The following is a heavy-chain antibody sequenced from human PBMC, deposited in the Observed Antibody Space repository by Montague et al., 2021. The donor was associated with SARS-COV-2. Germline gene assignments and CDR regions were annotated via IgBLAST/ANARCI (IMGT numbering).Heavy chain of an antibody. V-gene: IGHV4-59*01. J-gene: IGHJ6*02. CDR2: ISYNGST. CDR3: ARGGGYHYHGLDV. CDR1: GGSISNNY. D-gene: IGHD3-22*01. Sequence: SETLSLTCTVSGGSISNNYWSRIRQPPARGLGWIGYISYNGSTDYSPSLKSQVTISIDTAKNQFSLKVTSVTAADTAVYYCARGGGYHYHGLDVWGPGTTVTVSS.